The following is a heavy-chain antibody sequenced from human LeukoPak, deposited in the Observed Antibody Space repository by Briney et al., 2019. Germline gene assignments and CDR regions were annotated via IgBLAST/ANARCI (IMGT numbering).Heavy chain of an antibody. CDR2: IRTKPYSATT. Sequence: GGSLRLSCIASGFTFGDYAMSWVRQAPGKGLEWVGFIRTKPYSATTAYAAPVKDRFTISREDSKSIAYLQMNSLKTEDTAVYYCSRVMSTPTSFIVVVPAQLDFWGQGALVTVSS. V-gene: IGHV3-49*04. CDR1: GFTFGDYA. J-gene: IGHJ4*02. CDR3: SRVMSTPTSFIVVVPAQLDF. D-gene: IGHD2-2*01.